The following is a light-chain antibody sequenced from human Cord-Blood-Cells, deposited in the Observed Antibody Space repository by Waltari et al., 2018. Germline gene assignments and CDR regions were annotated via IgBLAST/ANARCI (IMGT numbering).Light chain of an antibody. J-gene: IGKJ4*01. CDR1: QSVSSY. CDR2: DAS. CDR3: QQRSNWPT. Sequence: EIVLTQSPATLSLSPGERATLSCRASQSVSSYLAWYQQKPGQAPRLLIYDASNRSTGIPARFSGSGSGTDFTLTISVLGPQDFAVYYCQQRSNWPTFGGGTKVEIK. V-gene: IGKV3-11*01.